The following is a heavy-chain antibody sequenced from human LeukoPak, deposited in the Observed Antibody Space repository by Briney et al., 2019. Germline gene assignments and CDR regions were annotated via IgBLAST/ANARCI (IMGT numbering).Heavy chain of an antibody. V-gene: IGHV3-23*01. CDR1: GFTFKNYA. CDR3: AKMISSGYSADFDY. CDR2: ISTSGGTT. D-gene: IGHD3-22*01. J-gene: IGHJ4*02. Sequence: PGGSLRLSCAASGFTFKNYAMSWVRQAPGKGLEWVSAISTSGGTTYYADSVKGRFTISRDNSKNTLYLQMSTLRVEDTAVYYCAKMISSGYSADFDYWGQGNLVTVSS.